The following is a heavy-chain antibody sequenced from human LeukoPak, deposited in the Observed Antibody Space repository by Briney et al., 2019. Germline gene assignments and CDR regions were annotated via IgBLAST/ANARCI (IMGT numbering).Heavy chain of an antibody. J-gene: IGHJ4*02. CDR3: ARDLGSSGWYQRGLDY. CDR1: GYTFTGYY. D-gene: IGHD6-19*01. CDR2: ISPNSGGT. V-gene: IGHV1-2*02. Sequence: ASVKVSCKASGYTFTGYYMHWVRQAPGQGLEWVGWISPNSGGTNYAQKFQGRVTMTRDTSISTAYMELSRLRSDDTAVYYCARDLGSSGWYQRGLDYWGQGTLVTVSS.